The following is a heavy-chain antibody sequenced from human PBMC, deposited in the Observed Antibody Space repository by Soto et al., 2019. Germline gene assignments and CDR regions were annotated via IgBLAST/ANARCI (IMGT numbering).Heavy chain of an antibody. CDR3: VRDLGYCSGGTCYAVLDY. Sequence: GGSLRLSCAASGFTFSSNWMNWVRQAPGKGLEWVATIKQDGSEKYYVDSVKGRFTISRDSAKNSPYLQMNSLRAEDTAVYYCVRDLGYCSGGTCYAVLDYWGQGTLVTVSS. J-gene: IGHJ4*02. CDR2: IKQDGSEK. D-gene: IGHD2-15*01. V-gene: IGHV3-7*01. CDR1: GFTFSSNW.